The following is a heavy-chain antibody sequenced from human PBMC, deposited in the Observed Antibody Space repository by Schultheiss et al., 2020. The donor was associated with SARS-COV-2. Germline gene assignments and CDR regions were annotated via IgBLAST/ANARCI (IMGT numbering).Heavy chain of an antibody. V-gene: IGHV4-39*01. CDR1: GGSISSSSYY. CDR3: ARRGDRCSSTSCFMGYFDY. CDR2: IYYSGST. D-gene: IGHD2-2*01. Sequence: SQTLSLTCPVSGGSISSSSYYWGWIRQPPGKGLEWIGSIYYSGSTYYNPSLKSRVTISVDTSKNQFSLKLSSVTAADTAVYYCARRGDRCSSTSCFMGYFDYWGQGTLVTVSS. J-gene: IGHJ4*02.